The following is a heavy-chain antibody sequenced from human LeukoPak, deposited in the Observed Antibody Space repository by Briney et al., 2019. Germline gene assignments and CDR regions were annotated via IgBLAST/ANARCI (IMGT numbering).Heavy chain of an antibody. Sequence: PGGSLRLSCAASGFTFNSYAMSWVRQAPGKGLEWVSAISGSGGSTYYADSVKGRFTISRDNSKNTLYLQMNSLRAEDTAVYYCAKLGPYSSGWYVFDYWGQGTLVTVSS. V-gene: IGHV3-23*01. D-gene: IGHD6-19*01. J-gene: IGHJ4*02. CDR3: AKLGPYSSGWYVFDY. CDR2: ISGSGGST. CDR1: GFTFNSYA.